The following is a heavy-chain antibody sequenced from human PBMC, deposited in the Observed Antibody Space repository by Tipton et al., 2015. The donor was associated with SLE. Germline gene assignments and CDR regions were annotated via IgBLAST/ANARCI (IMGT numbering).Heavy chain of an antibody. V-gene: IGHV4-59*08. J-gene: IGHJ4*02. CDR3: ARRHYSGPFDN. CDR1: GGSIIDYY. D-gene: IGHD5-12*01. Sequence: TLSLTCTVSGGSIIDYYWSWVRQPPGKGLEWLGYISDAGSTNYSPSLRSRVTISVDPSKNHFSLTLTSVTAADTAVYYCARRHYSGPFDNWGQGTLVTVST. CDR2: ISDAGST.